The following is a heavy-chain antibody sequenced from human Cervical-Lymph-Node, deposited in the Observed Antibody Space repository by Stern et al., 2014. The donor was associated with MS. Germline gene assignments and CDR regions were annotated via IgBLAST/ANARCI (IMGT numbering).Heavy chain of an antibody. Sequence: VHLVESGGGLVQPGRSLRLSCAASGFTFRSYGMHWVRQAPGKGLEWIAIISFDRTNTYYADSVKDRFTIARGNSKNTMYQLMTSLKAENTAVYYCAKGALAGGTGLDHWGQGTLVTVSS. CDR1: GFTFRSYG. CDR2: ISFDRTNT. D-gene: IGHD2-8*02. CDR3: AKGALAGGTGLDH. V-gene: IGHV3-30*18. J-gene: IGHJ4*02.